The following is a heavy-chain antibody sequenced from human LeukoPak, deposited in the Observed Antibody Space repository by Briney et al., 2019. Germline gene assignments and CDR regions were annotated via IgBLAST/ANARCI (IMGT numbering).Heavy chain of an antibody. D-gene: IGHD2-8*02. J-gene: IGHJ5*02. CDR1: GYALTTYD. CDR3: ARGVKKYCTEFGCYRPDWFDP. CDR2: MNPDSGNS. Sequence: VASVKVSCKASGYALTTYDINWVRQASGQGLEWMAWMNPDSGNSGYAEKFQGRVTLTANPSISTAYMEVGSLRYDDSAVYYCARGVKKYCTEFGCYRPDWFDPWGQGTLLIVSS. V-gene: IGHV1-8*01.